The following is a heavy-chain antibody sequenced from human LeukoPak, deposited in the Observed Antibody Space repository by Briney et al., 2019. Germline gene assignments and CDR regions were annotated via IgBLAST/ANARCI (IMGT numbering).Heavy chain of an antibody. V-gene: IGHV1-2*02. Sequence: ASVKVSCKASGYTFTGYYMHWVRQAPGQGLEWMGWINPNSGGTNYAQKFQGRATMTRDTSISTAYMELSRLRSDDTAVYYCASRERSSTSFRFDPWGQGTLVTVSS. D-gene: IGHD2-2*01. CDR1: GYTFTGYY. J-gene: IGHJ5*02. CDR3: ASRERSSTSFRFDP. CDR2: INPNSGGT.